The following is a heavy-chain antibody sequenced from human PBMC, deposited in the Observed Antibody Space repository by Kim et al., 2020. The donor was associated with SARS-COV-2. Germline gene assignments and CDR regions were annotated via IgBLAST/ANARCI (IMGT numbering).Heavy chain of an antibody. CDR3: ARANIGGYYDILTVLYYFDY. CDR2: IYHSGST. V-gene: IGHV4-4*02. Sequence: SETLSLTCAVSGGSISSSNWWSWVRQPPGKGLEWIGEIYHSGSTNYNPSLKSRVTISVDKSKNQFSLKLSSVTAADTAVYYCARANIGGYYDILTVLYYFDYWGQGTLVTVSS. J-gene: IGHJ4*02. D-gene: IGHD3-9*01. CDR1: GGSISSSNW.